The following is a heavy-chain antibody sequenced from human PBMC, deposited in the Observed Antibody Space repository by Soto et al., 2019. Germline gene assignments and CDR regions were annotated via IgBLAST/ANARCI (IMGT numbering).Heavy chain of an antibody. CDR1: GGTFSSYA. Sequence: AAVKFYCKASGGTFSSYAISWVRQAPGQGLEWMGGIIPIFGTANYAQKFQGRVTITADESTSTAYMELSSLRSEDTAVYYCARAMVRGLVYYGMDVWGQGTTVTVSS. CDR3: ARAMVRGLVYYGMDV. J-gene: IGHJ6*02. CDR2: IIPIFGTA. V-gene: IGHV1-69*13. D-gene: IGHD3-10*01.